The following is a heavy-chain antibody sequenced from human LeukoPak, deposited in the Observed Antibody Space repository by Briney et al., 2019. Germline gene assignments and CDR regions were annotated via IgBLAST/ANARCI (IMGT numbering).Heavy chain of an antibody. Sequence: GASVKVSCKASGYTFTSYYIHWVRQAPGQGLEWMGIINPSGGSTSYAKKFQGRVTMTRDTSTSTVYMELSSLRSEDTAVYYCARARYCSSTSCSARFDYWGQGTLVTVSS. CDR1: GYTFTSYY. CDR2: INPSGGST. CDR3: ARARYCSSTSCSARFDY. V-gene: IGHV1-46*01. D-gene: IGHD2-2*01. J-gene: IGHJ4*02.